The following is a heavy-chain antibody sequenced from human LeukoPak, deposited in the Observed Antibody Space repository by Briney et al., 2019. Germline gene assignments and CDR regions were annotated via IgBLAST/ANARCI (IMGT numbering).Heavy chain of an antibody. D-gene: IGHD2-8*01. Sequence: SVKVSCKASGGTFSSYAISWVRQAPGQGLEWMGGIIPIFGTANYAQKFQGRVTITADESTSTAYMELSSLRSGDTAVYYCAREKVGYCTNGVCPEGYYYGMDVWGQGTTVTVSS. V-gene: IGHV1-69*13. J-gene: IGHJ6*02. CDR1: GGTFSSYA. CDR2: IIPIFGTA. CDR3: AREKVGYCTNGVCPEGYYYGMDV.